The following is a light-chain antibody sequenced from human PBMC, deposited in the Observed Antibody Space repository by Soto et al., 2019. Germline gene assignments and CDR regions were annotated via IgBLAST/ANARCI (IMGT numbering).Light chain of an antibody. CDR2: EVS. CDR1: SSDVGGYHF. J-gene: IGLJ2*01. CDR3: NSYGGGSNVV. Sequence: QSVLTQPPSASGSPGQSVTISCTGTSSDVGGYHFVSWYQQHPGKAPKIIIYEVSKRASGVPDRFSGSKSGNTASLTVSGLQPDDEADYYCNSYGGGSNVVFGGGTKLTVL. V-gene: IGLV2-8*01.